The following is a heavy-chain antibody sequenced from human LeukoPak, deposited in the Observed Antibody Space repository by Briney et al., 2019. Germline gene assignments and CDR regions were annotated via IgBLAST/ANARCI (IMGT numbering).Heavy chain of an antibody. J-gene: IGHJ4*02. CDR1: GGSISSGSYY. D-gene: IGHD3-22*01. CDR3: ARDGGYYDSSGYYYYFDY. CDR2: IYTSGST. V-gene: IGHV4-61*02. Sequence: SQTLSLTCTVSGGSISSGSYYWRWIRQPAGKGLEWIGRIYTSGSTNYNPPLKSRVTITVDTSKNQFSLKLSSVTAADTAVYYCARDGGYYDSSGYYYYFDYWGQGTLVTVSS.